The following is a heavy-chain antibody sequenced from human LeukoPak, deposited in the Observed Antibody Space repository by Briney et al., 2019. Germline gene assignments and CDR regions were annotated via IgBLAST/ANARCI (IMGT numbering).Heavy chain of an antibody. D-gene: IGHD3-22*01. CDR3: ARDDDDSSGYYYKPRFDAFDI. CDR2: INHSGST. CDR1: GGSFSGYY. Sequence: SETLSLTCAVYGGSFSGYYWSWIRQPPGKGLEWIGEINHSGSTNYNPSLKSRVTISVDTSKNQFSLKLSSVTAADTAVYYCARDDDDSSGYYYKPRFDAFDIWGQGTMVTVSS. J-gene: IGHJ3*02. V-gene: IGHV4-34*01.